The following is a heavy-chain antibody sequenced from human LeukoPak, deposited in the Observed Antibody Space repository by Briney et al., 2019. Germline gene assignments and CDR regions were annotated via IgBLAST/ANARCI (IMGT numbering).Heavy chain of an antibody. CDR2: ISSSGSTI. CDR3: ARVGEMATMGYHYDY. J-gene: IGHJ4*02. CDR1: GFTFSRYG. Sequence: PGGSLRLSCAASGFTFSRYGMHWVRQAPGKGLEWVSYISSSGSTIYYADSVKGRFTISRDNAKNSLYLQMNSLRAEDTAVYYCARVGEMATMGYHYDYWGQGTLVTVSS. D-gene: IGHD5-24*01. V-gene: IGHV3-48*04.